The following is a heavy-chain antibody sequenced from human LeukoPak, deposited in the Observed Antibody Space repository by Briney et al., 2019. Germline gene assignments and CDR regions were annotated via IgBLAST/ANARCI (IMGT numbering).Heavy chain of an antibody. CDR2: VRYDGSNK. CDR1: GFTFSSYG. J-gene: IGHJ4*02. V-gene: IGHV3-30*02. CDR3: AKDYVVVVIGPLGY. D-gene: IGHD2-21*01. Sequence: GGSLRLSCATSGFTFSSYGMHWVRQAPGKGLEWVAFVRYDGSNKYYADSVKGRFTISRDNSKNTLYLQMNSLRVEDTAVYYCAKDYVVVVIGPLGYWGQGTLVTVSS.